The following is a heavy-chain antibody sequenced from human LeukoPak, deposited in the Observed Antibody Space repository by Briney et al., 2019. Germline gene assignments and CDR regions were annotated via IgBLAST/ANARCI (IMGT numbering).Heavy chain of an antibody. CDR2: VSYDGTEK. V-gene: IGHV3-30*03. D-gene: IGHD3-10*01. Sequence: PGGSLRLSCAASGFTFSRYGMHWVRQAPGKGLEWVAVVSYDGTEKIYADSVKGRLNLSRDNSKNTVDLQMNSLTSEDTAVYYCARSIRGVFDVWGQGTTVTVSS. CDR3: ARSIRGVFDV. CDR1: GFTFSRYG. J-gene: IGHJ6*02.